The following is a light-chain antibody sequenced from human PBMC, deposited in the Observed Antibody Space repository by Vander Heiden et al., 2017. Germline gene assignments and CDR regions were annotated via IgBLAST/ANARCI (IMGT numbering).Light chain of an antibody. CDR3: QQYKTYPLT. J-gene: IGKJ4*01. CDR1: QGISTY. V-gene: IGKV1-16*02. CDR2: AAS. Sequence: DIQMTQSPSSLSASIEDRVTITCRASQGISTYLAWFQQMPGKPPKSLIYAASTLQSGVPSHFSGSGSGTDFTLTITSLQPGDFATYYCQQYKTYPLTFDGGTKVEIK.